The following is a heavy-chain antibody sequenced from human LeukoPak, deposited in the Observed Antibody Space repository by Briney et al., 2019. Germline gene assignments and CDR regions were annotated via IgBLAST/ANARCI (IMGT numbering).Heavy chain of an antibody. V-gene: IGHV5-51*01. D-gene: IGHD6-13*01. CDR3: ALGFSSSSWFDY. CDR1: GYSFTSHW. J-gene: IGHJ4*02. CDR2: IYPGDSDT. Sequence: HGESLKISCKGSGYSFTSHWIGWVRQMPGKGLEWMGIIYPGDSDTRYGPSFQGQVTISADKSFSTAYVQWSSLKASDTAMYYCALGFSSSSWFDYWGQGTLVTVSS.